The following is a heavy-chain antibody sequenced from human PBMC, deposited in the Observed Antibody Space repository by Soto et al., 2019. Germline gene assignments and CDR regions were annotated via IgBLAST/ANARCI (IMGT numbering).Heavy chain of an antibody. CDR3: AKGPRATDYYYYSGMAF. J-gene: IGHJ6*02. D-gene: IGHD1-26*01. CDR2: ISYDGSNK. V-gene: IGHV3-30*18. Sequence: GGSMRLSCAASGLNFSSYGRHWVSQAPGKGLEWVAVISYDGSNKYYADSVKGRFTISRDNSKNTLYLQMNSLRAEDTAVYDWAKGPRATDYYYYSGMAFGVQGTTVTVSS. CDR1: GLNFSSYG.